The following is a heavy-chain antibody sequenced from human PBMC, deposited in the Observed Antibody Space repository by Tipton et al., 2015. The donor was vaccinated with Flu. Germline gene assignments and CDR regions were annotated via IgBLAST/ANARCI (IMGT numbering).Heavy chain of an antibody. J-gene: IGHJ3*02. D-gene: IGHD3-10*01. CDR3: ASYYGSGSNAFDI. Sequence: LVKPSETLSLTCTVSGGSISSSSYYWGWIRQPPGKGLEWIGSIYYSGSTYYNPSLKSRVTISVDTSKNQFSLKLSSVTAADTAVYYCASYYGSGSNAFDIWGQGTMVTVSS. CDR2: IYYSGST. V-gene: IGHV4-39*07. CDR1: GGSISSSSYY.